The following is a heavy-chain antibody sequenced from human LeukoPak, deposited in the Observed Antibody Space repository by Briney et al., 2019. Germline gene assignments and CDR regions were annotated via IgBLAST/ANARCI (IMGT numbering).Heavy chain of an antibody. CDR1: GYTFTSYY. CDR3: ASLGGSYSSSSRPFDY. D-gene: IGHD6-6*01. CDR2: INPSGGST. J-gene: IGHJ4*02. V-gene: IGHV1-46*03. Sequence: ASVKVSCKASGYTFTSYYMHWVRQAPGQGLEWMGIINPSGGSTSYAQKFQGRVTMTRDTSTSTVYMELSSLRSEDTAAYYCASLGGSYSSSSRPFDYWGQGTLVTVSS.